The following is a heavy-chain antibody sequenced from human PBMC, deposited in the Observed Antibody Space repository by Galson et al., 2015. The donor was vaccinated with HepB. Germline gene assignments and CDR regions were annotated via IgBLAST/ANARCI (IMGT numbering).Heavy chain of an antibody. CDR2: IIPILGIA. D-gene: IGHD6-13*01. V-gene: IGHV1-69*10. CDR1: GGTFSSYA. Sequence: SVKVSCKASGGTFSSYAISWVRQAPGQGLEWMGGIIPILGIANYAQKFQGRVTITADKSTSTAYMELSSLRSEDTAVYYCARMASIAAAGSSAFDIWGQGTMVTVSS. CDR3: ARMASIAAAGSSAFDI. J-gene: IGHJ3*02.